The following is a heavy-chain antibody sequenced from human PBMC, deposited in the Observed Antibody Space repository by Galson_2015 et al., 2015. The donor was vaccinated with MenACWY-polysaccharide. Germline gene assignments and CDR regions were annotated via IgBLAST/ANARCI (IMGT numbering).Heavy chain of an antibody. D-gene: IGHD3-10*01. J-gene: IGHJ4*02. CDR3: AREVYHNSGSWRHFDH. CDR1: GDYVSSRTYY. Sequence: ETLSLTCTVSGDYVSSRTYYWSWLRQTPGKGLEWIGYVYHTGSVDHNPSLKSRLTMSMDKSRNQFSLKLTSMTAADTGVYYCAREVYHNSGSWRHFDHWGQGTLVTVSS. CDR2: VYHTGSV. V-gene: IGHV4-61*01.